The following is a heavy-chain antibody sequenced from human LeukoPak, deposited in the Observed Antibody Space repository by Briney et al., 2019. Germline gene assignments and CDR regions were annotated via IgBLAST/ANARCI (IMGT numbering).Heavy chain of an antibody. V-gene: IGHV1-24*01. CDR1: GYTFTSYG. CDR2: FDPEDGET. Sequence: ASVKVSCKASGYTFTSYGISWVRQAPGKGLEWMGGFDPEDGETIYAQKFQGRVTMTEDTSTDTAYMELSSLRSEDTAVYYCATEGWLYWGQGTLVTVSS. CDR3: ATEGWLY. D-gene: IGHD6-19*01. J-gene: IGHJ4*02.